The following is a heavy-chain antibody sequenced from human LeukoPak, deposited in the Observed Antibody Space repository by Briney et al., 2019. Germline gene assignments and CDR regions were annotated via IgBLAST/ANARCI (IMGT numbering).Heavy chain of an antibody. CDR1: GFPFSSYS. J-gene: IGHJ3*02. D-gene: IGHD2-2*01. Sequence: GGSLRLSCAASGFPFSSYSMNWVRQAPGKGLEWVSYISSSSSTIYYADSVKGRFTISRDNAKNSLYLQMNSLRAEDTAVYYCASRYCSSTSCYWDAFDIWGQGTMVTVSS. CDR2: ISSSSSTI. V-gene: IGHV3-48*01. CDR3: ASRYCSSTSCYWDAFDI.